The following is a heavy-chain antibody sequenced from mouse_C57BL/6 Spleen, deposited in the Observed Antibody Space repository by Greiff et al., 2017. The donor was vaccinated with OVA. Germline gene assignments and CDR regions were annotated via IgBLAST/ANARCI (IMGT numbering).Heavy chain of an antibody. D-gene: IGHD1-1*01. CDR3: ARHEDYVWFAY. J-gene: IGHJ3*01. V-gene: IGHV5-6*01. Sequence: EVHLVESGGDLVKPGGSLKLSCAASGFTFSSYGMSWVRQTPDKRLEWVATISSGGSYTYYPDSVKGRFTISRDNAKNTLYLQMSSLKSEDTAMYYCARHEDYVWFAYWGQGTLVTVSA. CDR1: GFTFSSYG. CDR2: ISSGGSYT.